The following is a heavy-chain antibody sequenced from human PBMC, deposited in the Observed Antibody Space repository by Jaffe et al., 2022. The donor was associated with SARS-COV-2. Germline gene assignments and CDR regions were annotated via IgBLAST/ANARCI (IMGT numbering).Heavy chain of an antibody. V-gene: IGHV3-7*01. D-gene: IGHD3-3*01. J-gene: IGHJ3*02. CDR1: GFTFSRYW. Sequence: EVQLVESGGDLVRPGGSLRLSCVVSGFTFSRYWMSWVRQAPGKGPEWLANIKQDGSEKHYLDSVRGRFTISRDNAKSSLYLEMSDLGGEDTSVYYCARIGVFGDSFDRWGQGTKVIVSS. CDR3: ARIGVFGDSFDR. CDR2: IKQDGSEK.